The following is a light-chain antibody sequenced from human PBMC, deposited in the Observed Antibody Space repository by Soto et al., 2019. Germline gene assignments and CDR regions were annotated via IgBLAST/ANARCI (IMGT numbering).Light chain of an antibody. V-gene: IGKV3-11*01. CDR2: DAS. J-gene: IGKJ1*01. CDR1: QSVSSY. CDR3: QQRSNWSWT. Sequence: EIVLTQSPATLSLSPGERATLSCRASQSVSSYLAWYQQKPGQAPRLLIYDASNRATGIPARFSGSGSGTDFTLTISSLEPEDFAVYYCQQRSNWSWTFGQGNKGDIK.